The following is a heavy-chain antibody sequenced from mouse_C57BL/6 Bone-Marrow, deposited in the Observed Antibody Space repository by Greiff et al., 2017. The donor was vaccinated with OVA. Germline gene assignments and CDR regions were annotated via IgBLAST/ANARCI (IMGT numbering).Heavy chain of an antibody. CDR2: INPNNGGT. J-gene: IGHJ1*03. CDR3: ARPLDYYGSSYWYFDV. Sequence: VQLQQSGPELVKPGASVKISCKASGYTFTDYYMNWVKQSHGKSLAWIGDINPNNGGTSYNQKFKGKDTLTVDKSSSTAYMELRSLTSEDSAVYYCARPLDYYGSSYWYFDVWGTGTTVTVSS. CDR1: GYTFTDYY. D-gene: IGHD1-1*01. V-gene: IGHV1-26*01.